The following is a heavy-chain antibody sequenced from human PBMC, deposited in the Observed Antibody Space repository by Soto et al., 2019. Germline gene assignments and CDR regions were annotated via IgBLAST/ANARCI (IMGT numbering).Heavy chain of an antibody. V-gene: IGHV3-21*01. CDR3: ARDLRDSSGHYYYYYYGMDV. CDR2: ISSSSSYI. CDR1: GFTFSSYS. J-gene: IGHJ6*02. Sequence: EVQLVESGGGLVKPGGSLRLSCAASGFTFSSYSMNWVRQAPGKGLEWVSSISSSSSYIYYADSVKGRFTISRDNAKNSLYLQMNSLRAEDTAVYYCARDLRDSSGHYYYYYYGMDVWGQGTTVTVSS. D-gene: IGHD3-22*01.